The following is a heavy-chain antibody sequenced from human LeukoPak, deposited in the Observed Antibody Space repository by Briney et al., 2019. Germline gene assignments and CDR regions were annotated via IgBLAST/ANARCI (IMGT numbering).Heavy chain of an antibody. CDR2: ISWDGDST. D-gene: IGHD6-13*01. CDR1: GFTFDDYA. V-gene: IGHV3-43D*04. CDR3: AKDRSSWHAYYFDS. Sequence: GGSLRLSCAASGFTFDDYAMHWVRQAPGKGLEWVSLISWDGDSTYYADSVKGGFTVSRDNIKTSLYLQMNSLRAEDTALYYCAKDRSSWHAYYFDSWGQGTLVTVSS. J-gene: IGHJ4*02.